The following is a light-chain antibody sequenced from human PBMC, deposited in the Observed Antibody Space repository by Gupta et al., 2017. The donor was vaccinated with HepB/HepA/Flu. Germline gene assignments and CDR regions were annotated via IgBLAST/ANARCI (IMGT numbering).Light chain of an antibody. CDR2: STT. Sequence: VVPQAPSLPVPPAWTVPLTCASSTGAVTSGYYANSIQQTPGQAPRALIYSTTNKHSGTPARFSGSLVGGKAALTLSGVQPEEEAEYESLLYDGGDWVLGGGTTLTVL. CDR1: TGAVTSGYY. V-gene: IGLV7-43*01. J-gene: IGLJ3*02. CDR3: LLYDGGDWV.